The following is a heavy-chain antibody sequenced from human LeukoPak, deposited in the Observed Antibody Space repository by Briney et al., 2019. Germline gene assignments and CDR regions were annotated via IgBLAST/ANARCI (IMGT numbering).Heavy chain of an antibody. Sequence: ASVKVSCKASGYTFTSYDINWVRQATGQGLEWMGWMNPNSGNTGYAQKFQGRGTMTRNTSISIAYMELSSLRSEDTAVYYCASSRNPFGRYFVMDYYYMDVWGKGTTVTVSS. CDR2: MNPNSGNT. CDR3: ASSRNPFGRYFVMDYYYMDV. D-gene: IGHD3-9*01. V-gene: IGHV1-8*01. CDR1: GYTFTSYD. J-gene: IGHJ6*03.